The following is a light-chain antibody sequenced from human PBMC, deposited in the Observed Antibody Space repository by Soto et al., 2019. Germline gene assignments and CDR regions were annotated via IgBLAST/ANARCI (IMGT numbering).Light chain of an antibody. V-gene: IGLV1-44*01. CDR2: AND. CDR1: NSNIGSNR. CDR3: ATWDASLNGVV. J-gene: IGLJ2*01. Sequence: QSVLTQPPSVSGTPGQRVTISCSGSNSNIGSNRVKWYRQFPGMAPNSLIYANDQRPSGVPDRFSGSKSGTSASLAISGLQSEDEADYYCATWDASLNGVVFGGGTKLTVL.